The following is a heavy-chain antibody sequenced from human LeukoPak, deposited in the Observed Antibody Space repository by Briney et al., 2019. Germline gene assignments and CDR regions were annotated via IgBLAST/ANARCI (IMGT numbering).Heavy chain of an antibody. CDR3: ARGSYCSSTSCCEMSRRFFDY. J-gene: IGHJ4*02. V-gene: IGHV4-34*01. CDR1: GGSFSGYY. CDR2: INHSGST. Sequence: PSETLSLTCAVYGGSFSGYYWSWIRQPPGKGLEWIGEINHSGSTNYNPSLKSRVTISGDTSKRQFSLKLSSVTAADTALYFCARGSYCSSTSCCEMSRRFFDYWGQGALVTVSS. D-gene: IGHD2-2*01.